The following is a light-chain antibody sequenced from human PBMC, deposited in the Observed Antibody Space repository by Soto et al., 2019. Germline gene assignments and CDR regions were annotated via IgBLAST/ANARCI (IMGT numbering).Light chain of an antibody. V-gene: IGKV1-39*01. J-gene: IGKJ4*01. CDR2: TAS. Sequence: DIQMTQSPSSLSASVGDRVTITCRASQSVSRYLNWYQQKPGRAPNLRISTASSLQSGVPSRFSGSGSGTDFTLTISIHQSEDFATYYCQQGFSTPLTFGGGTKVDIK. CDR3: QQGFSTPLT. CDR1: QSVSRY.